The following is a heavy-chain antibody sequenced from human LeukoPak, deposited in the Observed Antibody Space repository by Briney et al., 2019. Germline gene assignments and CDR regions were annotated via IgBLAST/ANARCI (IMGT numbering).Heavy chain of an antibody. J-gene: IGHJ6*03. Sequence: GASVKVSCKASGGTFSSYAISWVRQAPGQGLEWMGGIIPIFGTANYAQKFQGRVTITADKSTGTAYMELSSLRSEDTAVYYCATPRCSTSCYGEGRYYYYMDVWGKGTTVTVSS. CDR3: ATPRCSTSCYGEGRYYYYMDV. CDR2: IIPIFGTA. D-gene: IGHD2-2*01. V-gene: IGHV1-69*06. CDR1: GGTFSSYA.